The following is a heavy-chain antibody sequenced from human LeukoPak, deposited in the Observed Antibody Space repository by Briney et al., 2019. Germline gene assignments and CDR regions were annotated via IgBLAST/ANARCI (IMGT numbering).Heavy chain of an antibody. CDR1: GDSISSGYY. CDR2: IYHSGST. J-gene: IGHJ2*01. Sequence: SETLSLTCDDSGDSISSGYYWGWIRQPPGKGLEWIGTIYHSGSTYYNPSLRSRVTISADTSKNQFSLTLNSVTAADTAVYYCARNSTSWSFDLWGRGTLVTVSS. D-gene: IGHD3-10*01. V-gene: IGHV4-38-2*01. CDR3: ARNSTSWSFDL.